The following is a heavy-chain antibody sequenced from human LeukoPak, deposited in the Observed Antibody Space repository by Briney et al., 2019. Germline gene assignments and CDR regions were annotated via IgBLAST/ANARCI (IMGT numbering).Heavy chain of an antibody. V-gene: IGHV4-39*07. CDR2: VYYSGTT. D-gene: IGHD6-19*01. CDR1: GDSISLSFYY. CDR3: ARGTLYRGWSYYLDF. Sequence: PSETLSLTCSVSGDSISLSFYYWGWIRQPPGKALEWIGSVYYSGTTSYNPSLKSRATISVDMSKNHFSLRLRFVTAADTAMYYCARGTLYRGWSYYLDFWGQGSQVTVSS. J-gene: IGHJ4*02.